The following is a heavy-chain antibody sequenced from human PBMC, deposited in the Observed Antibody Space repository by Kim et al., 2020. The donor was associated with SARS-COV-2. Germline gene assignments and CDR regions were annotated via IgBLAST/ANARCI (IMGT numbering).Heavy chain of an antibody. D-gene: IGHD4-17*01. J-gene: IGHJ5*02. V-gene: IGHV1-3*01. CDR3: ARDTAGDYNNWFDP. Sequence: SQKCQGRVTITRDTSASTAYMELSSLRSEDTAVYYCARDTAGDYNNWFDPWGQGTLVTVSS.